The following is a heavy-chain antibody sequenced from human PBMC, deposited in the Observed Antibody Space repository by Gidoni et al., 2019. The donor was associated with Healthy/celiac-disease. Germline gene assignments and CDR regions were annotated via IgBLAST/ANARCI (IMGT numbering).Heavy chain of an antibody. CDR1: GFTFSSCG. CDR2: IWYDGSNK. D-gene: IGHD3-3*01. CDR3: ARGITIFGVVSGNYYYGMDV. Sequence: QVQLVESGGGVVQPGRSLRLSCAASGFTFSSCGMHWVRQAPGKGLGWVAVIWYDGSNKYYADSVKGRFTISRDNSKNTLYLQMNSLRAEDTAVYYCARGITIFGVVSGNYYYGMDVWGQGTTVTVSS. J-gene: IGHJ6*02. V-gene: IGHV3-33*01.